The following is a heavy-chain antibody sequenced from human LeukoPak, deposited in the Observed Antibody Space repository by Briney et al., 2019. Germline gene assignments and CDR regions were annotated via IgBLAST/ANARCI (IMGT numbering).Heavy chain of an antibody. Sequence: PGGSLRLSCAASGFTFSSYGMHWVRQAPGKGLEWVAVIWYDGNNKKYADSVKGRFTISRDNSKSTLYLQMNSLRAEDTAVYYCAKDGNYGGSGPLDYWGQGTLVTVSS. J-gene: IGHJ4*02. CDR2: IWYDGNNK. D-gene: IGHD4-23*01. CDR3: AKDGNYGGSGPLDY. V-gene: IGHV3-33*06. CDR1: GFTFSSYG.